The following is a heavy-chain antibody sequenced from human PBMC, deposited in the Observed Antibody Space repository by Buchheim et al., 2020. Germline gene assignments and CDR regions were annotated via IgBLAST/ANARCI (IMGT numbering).Heavy chain of an antibody. CDR3: AREGRIQLWSPFDY. CDR2: ISSSSSTI. J-gene: IGHJ4*02. D-gene: IGHD5-18*01. V-gene: IGHV3-48*01. Sequence: EVQLVESGGGLVQPGGSLRLSCAASGFTFSSYSMNWVRQAPGKGLEWVSYISSSSSTIYYADSVKGRFTISRDNAKNSLYLQRKGLGAEDTAVYYWAREGRIQLWSPFDYWGKGTL. CDR1: GFTFSSYS.